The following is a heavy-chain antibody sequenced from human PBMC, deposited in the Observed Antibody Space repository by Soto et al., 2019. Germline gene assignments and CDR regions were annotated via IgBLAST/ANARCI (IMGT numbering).Heavy chain of an antibody. CDR1: DHTFTYYG. Sequence: QVQLLQSGGEVKKPEASVKVSCNSSDHTFTYYGINLVRRAPGQGLEWMGWISGYNGNTKYAQKFQDRVTMSADTSTRTAYMEMRSLTSDDTAVYFCAATGGHYFGLDVWGQGTTVTVSS. CDR2: ISGYNGNT. V-gene: IGHV1-18*01. J-gene: IGHJ6*02. D-gene: IGHD2-8*02. CDR3: AATGGHYFGLDV.